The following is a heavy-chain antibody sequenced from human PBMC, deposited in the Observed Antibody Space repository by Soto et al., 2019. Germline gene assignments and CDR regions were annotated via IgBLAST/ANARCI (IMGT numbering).Heavy chain of an antibody. D-gene: IGHD2-15*01. CDR2: MNPNSGNT. CDR1: GYTFTSYD. CDR3: ARAAPLLFYCSGGSFYQGRDYYYYMDC. V-gene: IGHV1-8*01. Sequence: ASVKVSCKAFGYTFTSYDINWVRQATGQGLEWMGWMNPNSGNTGYAQKFQGRVTMTRNTSISTAYMELSSLRSEDTAVYYCARAAPLLFYCSGGSFYQGRDYYYYMDCWGKGTTVTVSS. J-gene: IGHJ6*03.